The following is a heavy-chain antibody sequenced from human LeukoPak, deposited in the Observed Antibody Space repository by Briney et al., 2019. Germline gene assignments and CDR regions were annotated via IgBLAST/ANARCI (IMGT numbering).Heavy chain of an antibody. J-gene: IGHJ4*02. V-gene: IGHV1-8*01. CDR3: ARNPPRTGDFNS. D-gene: IGHD7-27*01. CDR1: GYTFTNYD. CDR2: MSPKNGDT. Sequence: ASVKVSCKTSGYTFTNYDINWVRQATGQGLEWLGWMSPKNGDTGYAQKFQGRVTMIRDTSTNTAYMELTALTSEDTAVYYCARNPPRTGDFNSWGQGALVTVSS.